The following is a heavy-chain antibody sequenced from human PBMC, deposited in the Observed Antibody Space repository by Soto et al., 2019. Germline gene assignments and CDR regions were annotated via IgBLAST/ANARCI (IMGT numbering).Heavy chain of an antibody. Sequence: SVKVSCKASGGTFSSYAISWVRQAPGRGLEWMGGIIPIFGTANYAQKFQGRVTITADESTSTAYMELSSLRSEDTAVYYCASRSTIFGVVIAPFDYWGQGTLVTVSS. CDR3: ASRSTIFGVVIAPFDY. V-gene: IGHV1-69*13. J-gene: IGHJ4*02. CDR2: IIPIFGTA. D-gene: IGHD3-3*01. CDR1: GGTFSSYA.